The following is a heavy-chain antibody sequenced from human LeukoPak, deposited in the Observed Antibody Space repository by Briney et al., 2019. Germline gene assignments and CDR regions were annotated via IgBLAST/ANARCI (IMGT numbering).Heavy chain of an antibody. CDR2: INPNSGGT. V-gene: IGHV1-2*02. CDR3: ATGACLGYSSGHTCDY. CDR1: GYTFTDYY. D-gene: IGHD6-19*01. Sequence: ASVTVSCKASGYTFTDYYLHWVRQAPGQGLEWMGWINPNSGGTNYAQKFQGRVTMTRDTSISTDYMELSRLRSEDTAVYYCATGACLGYSSGHTCDYWGQGTLVAVSS. J-gene: IGHJ4*02.